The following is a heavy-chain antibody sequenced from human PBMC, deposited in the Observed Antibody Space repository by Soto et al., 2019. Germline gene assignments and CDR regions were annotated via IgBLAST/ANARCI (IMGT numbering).Heavy chain of an antibody. J-gene: IGHJ4*02. CDR3: ARTYCYDSSGYYYVGLFGY. CDR2: IYPGDSDT. Sequence: PGESLKISCKGSGYSFINYWIGWVRQMPGKGLEWMGIIYPGDSDTRYSPSFQGQVTISADKSISTAYLQWSSLKASDTAIYYCARTYCYDSSGYYYVGLFGYWGQGTLVTVSS. D-gene: IGHD3-22*01. V-gene: IGHV5-51*01. CDR1: GYSFINYW.